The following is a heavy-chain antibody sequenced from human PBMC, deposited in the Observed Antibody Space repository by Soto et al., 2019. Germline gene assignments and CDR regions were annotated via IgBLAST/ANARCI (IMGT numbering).Heavy chain of an antibody. CDR3: ARAGAGYCSSTSCSQIPSYSYGMDV. V-gene: IGHV1-69*06. J-gene: IGHJ6*02. D-gene: IGHD2-2*01. CDR2: IIPIFGTA. CDR1: GGTFSSYA. Sequence: SVKVSCKASGGTFSSYAISWVRQAPGQGLEWMGGIIPIFGTANYAQKFQGRVTITADKSTSTAYMELSSLRSEDTAVYYCARAGAGYCSSTSCSQIPSYSYGMDVWGQGTTVTVSS.